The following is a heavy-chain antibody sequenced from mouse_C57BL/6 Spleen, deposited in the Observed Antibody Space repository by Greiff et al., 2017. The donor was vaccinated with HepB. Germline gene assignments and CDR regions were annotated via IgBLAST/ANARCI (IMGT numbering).Heavy chain of an antibody. CDR3: ARTLLRYPGDY. CDR1: GYTFTSYL. Sequence: VQLQQPGAELVKPGASVKLSCKASGYTFTSYLMHWVKQRPGQGLEWIGMIHPNSGSTNYNEKFKSKATLTVDKSSSTAYMQLSSLTSEDSAVYYCARTLLRYPGDYWGQGTTLTVSS. CDR2: IHPNSGST. J-gene: IGHJ2*01. D-gene: IGHD1-1*01. V-gene: IGHV1-64*01.